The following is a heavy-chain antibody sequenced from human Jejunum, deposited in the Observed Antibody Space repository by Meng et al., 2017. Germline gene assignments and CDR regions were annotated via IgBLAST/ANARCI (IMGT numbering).Heavy chain of an antibody. Sequence: QVQLQQWGAGLLKPPETLSLTCAVNGGSFGTYYWTWFRQSSEKGLEWIGEINRSGSTSSNPSLKSRVAISMDTSKNQFFLRLDSVTAADTAVYYCARGRSIDFRLAKYDYWGQGTLVTVSS. CDR1: GGSFGTYY. J-gene: IGHJ4*02. D-gene: IGHD3-3*01. V-gene: IGHV4-34*01. CDR2: INRSGST. CDR3: ARGRSIDFRLAKYDY.